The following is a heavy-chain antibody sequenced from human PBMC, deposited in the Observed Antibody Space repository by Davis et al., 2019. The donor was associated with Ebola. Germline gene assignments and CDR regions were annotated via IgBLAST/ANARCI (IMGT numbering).Heavy chain of an antibody. CDR3: ARWYCSSTSCLDDY. Sequence: PGGSLRLSCAASGFTFSNYWMHWVRQVPGKGLVWIARIKSDGSRTVYADSVRGRFTISRDNAKNSLYLQMNSLRAEDTAVYYCARWYCSSTSCLDDYWGQGSLVTVSA. CDR2: IKSDGSRT. CDR1: GFTFSNYW. D-gene: IGHD2-2*01. V-gene: IGHV3-74*01. J-gene: IGHJ4*02.